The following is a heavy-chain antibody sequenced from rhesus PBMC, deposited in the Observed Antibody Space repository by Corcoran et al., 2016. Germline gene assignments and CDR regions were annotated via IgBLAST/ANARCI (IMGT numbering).Heavy chain of an antibody. CDR2: IFGGTGST. Sequence: QVHLQESGPGLVKPSETLSLTCAVSGYSISSAYGWAWLRPPPGKGLEWIGQIFGGTGSTDYNPSLKSRVTVSKDTSKNQFSLKLRSVTAADTAVYYCARAVYWYFDLWGPGSPITISS. V-gene: IGHV4-127*01. J-gene: IGHJ2*01. CDR3: ARAVYWYFDL. CDR1: GYSISSAYG.